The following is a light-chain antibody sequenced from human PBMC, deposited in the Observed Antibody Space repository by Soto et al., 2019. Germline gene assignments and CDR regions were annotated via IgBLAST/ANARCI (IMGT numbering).Light chain of an antibody. Sequence: DIQMTQSPSTLSASVGDRVTITCRACQSISSWLAWYQQKPGKAPNLLISKASSLESGVPSRFSGSGSGTEFTLTISSLQPDDFATYYCQQYYSYSYTFGQGTKLEIK. J-gene: IGKJ2*01. V-gene: IGKV1-5*03. CDR2: KAS. CDR1: QSISSW. CDR3: QQYYSYSYT.